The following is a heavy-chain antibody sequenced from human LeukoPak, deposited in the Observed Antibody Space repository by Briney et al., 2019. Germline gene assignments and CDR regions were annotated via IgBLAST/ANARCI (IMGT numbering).Heavy chain of an antibody. CDR3: ARHYYDSSGYPNYFHY. J-gene: IGHJ4*02. D-gene: IGHD3-22*01. CDR2: IHYSGST. Sequence: SETLSLTCSVPGGSISSHYWSWIRQPPGKGLEWIGYIHYSGSTDYNPSLKSRVTISADTSRKQFSLNLNSVTAADTAVYFCARHYYDSSGYPNYFHYWGQGTLVSVSS. V-gene: IGHV4-59*08. CDR1: GGSISSHY.